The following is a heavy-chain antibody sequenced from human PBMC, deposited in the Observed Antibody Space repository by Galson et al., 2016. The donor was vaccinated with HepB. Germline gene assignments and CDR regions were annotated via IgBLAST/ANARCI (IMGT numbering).Heavy chain of an antibody. J-gene: IGHJ4*02. CDR3: TRGLGYCSGGSCRSLDY. Sequence: SLRLSCAASGFTFSSNWMHWVRQAPGKGLMWVSRITYDASGTSYADSVKGRFTISRDNAKNTLYLQMNSLRAEDTAVYYCTRGLGYCSGGSCRSLDYWGRGTLVTVSS. CDR2: ITYDASGT. CDR1: GFTFSSNW. D-gene: IGHD2-15*01. V-gene: IGHV3-74*01.